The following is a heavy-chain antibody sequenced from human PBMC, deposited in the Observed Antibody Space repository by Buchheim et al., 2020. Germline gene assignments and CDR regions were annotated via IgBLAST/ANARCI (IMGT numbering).Heavy chain of an antibody. J-gene: IGHJ4*02. CDR3: ARGDDYGDTYFDY. D-gene: IGHD4-17*01. V-gene: IGHV3-48*01. CDR2: ISSSSSTI. CDR1: GFTFSSYS. Sequence: EVQLVESGGGLVQPGGSLRLSCAASGFTFSSYSMNWVRQAPGKGLEWVSYISSSSSTIYYADSVKGRFTLPRDNSKKSPYLQMNSLRAEDTAVYYCARGDDYGDTYFDYWGQGTL.